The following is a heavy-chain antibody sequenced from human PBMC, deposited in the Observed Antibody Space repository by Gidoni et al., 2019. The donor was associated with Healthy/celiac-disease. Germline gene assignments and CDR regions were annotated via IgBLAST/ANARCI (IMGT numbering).Heavy chain of an antibody. Sequence: QVQRVQSGAEVKKPGSAVKVSCKAAGGTFSSHAISGVRQAPGKGLEWMGGIIPIFDTANYAQKFQSRVTINADESTSTAYMELSSLRSEDTAVDYCARALIAAAGGFDYWGQGTLVTVSS. V-gene: IGHV1-69*01. J-gene: IGHJ4*02. CDR3: ARALIAAAGGFDY. CDR1: GGTFSSHA. CDR2: IIPIFDTA. D-gene: IGHD6-13*01.